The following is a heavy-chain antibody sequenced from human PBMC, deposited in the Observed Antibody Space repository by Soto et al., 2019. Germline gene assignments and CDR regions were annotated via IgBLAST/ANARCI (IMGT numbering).Heavy chain of an antibody. CDR1: GVSIGSYY. Sequence: PSGTLSLTCPVSGVSIGSYYWRWMPQTPGEGLEWIGYIYYSGSTNYNPSLKSRVTISVDTSKNQFSLKLSSVTAADTAVYYCASIVVTEHREYFQRWGQGTLVTVS. J-gene: IGHJ1*01. V-gene: IGHV4-59*01. CDR3: ASIVVTEHREYFQR. D-gene: IGHD2-21*02. CDR2: IYYSGST.